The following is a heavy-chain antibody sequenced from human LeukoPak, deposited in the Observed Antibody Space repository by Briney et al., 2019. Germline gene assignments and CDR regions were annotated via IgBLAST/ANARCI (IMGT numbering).Heavy chain of an antibody. J-gene: IGHJ4*02. CDR2: INTDGRTT. CDR3: ASSYYGSGSQLLYYFDY. V-gene: IGHV3-74*01. Sequence: GGSLRLSCAASGFSFSSYWMNWVRQAPGKGLVWVAHINTDGRTTTYADSVKGRFTVARDNAKNTLYLEMNRLRAEDTAVYYCASSYYGSGSQLLYYFDYWGQGTLVTVSS. D-gene: IGHD3-10*01. CDR1: GFSFSSYW.